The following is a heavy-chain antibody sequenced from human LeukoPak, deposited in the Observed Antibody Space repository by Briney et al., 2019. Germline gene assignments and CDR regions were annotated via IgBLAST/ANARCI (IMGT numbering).Heavy chain of an antibody. CDR2: ISYDGSNK. Sequence: PGRSPRLSCAASGFTFSSYAMHWVRQAPGKGLEWVAVISYDGSNKYYADSVKGRFTISRDNSKNTLYLQMNSLRAEDTAVYYCARSPGSYYEYYFDYWGQGTLVTVSS. J-gene: IGHJ4*02. CDR1: GFTFSSYA. D-gene: IGHD1-26*01. CDR3: ARSPGSYYEYYFDY. V-gene: IGHV3-30*01.